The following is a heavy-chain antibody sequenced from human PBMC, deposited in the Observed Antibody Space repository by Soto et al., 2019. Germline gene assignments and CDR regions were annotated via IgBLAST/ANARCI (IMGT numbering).Heavy chain of an antibody. D-gene: IGHD3-9*01. Sequence: QVQLQESGPGLVKPSETLSLTCTVSGGSISAYYWSWIRQPPGKGLEWIVRIYYTGSTNYNSSLASRATISVDTSRVHFSLRLSSVTAADTAVYYCARTLVTGYSDSWGQGALVTVSS. CDR3: ARTLVTGYSDS. CDR2: IYYTGST. CDR1: GGSISAYY. J-gene: IGHJ4*02. V-gene: IGHV4-59*01.